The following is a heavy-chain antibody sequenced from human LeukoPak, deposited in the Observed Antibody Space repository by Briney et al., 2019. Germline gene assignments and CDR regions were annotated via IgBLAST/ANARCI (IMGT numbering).Heavy chain of an antibody. D-gene: IGHD3-10*01. CDR1: GFTFSSYA. CDR3: AGSGSYAYYYYYYGMDV. Sequence: GGSLRLSCAASGFTFSSYAMSWVRQAPGKGLEWVSAISGSGGSTYYPDSVKGRFTISRDNSKNTLYLQMNSLRAEDTAVYYCAGSGSYAYYYYYYGMDVWGQGTTVTVSS. J-gene: IGHJ6*02. CDR2: ISGSGGST. V-gene: IGHV3-23*01.